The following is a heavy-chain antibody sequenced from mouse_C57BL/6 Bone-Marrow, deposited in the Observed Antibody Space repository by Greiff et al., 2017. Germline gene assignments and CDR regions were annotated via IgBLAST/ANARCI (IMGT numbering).Heavy chain of an antibody. Sequence: QVQLQQSGAELVRPGASVTLSCKASGYTFTDYEMHWVKQTPVHGLEWIGAIDPETGGTAYNQKFKGHAILTADKSSSTAYMELRRLTSEDSAVYYCTQTPLYYDLSWCFDDWGTGTTVTGSS. CDR3: TQTPLYYDLSWCFDD. J-gene: IGHJ1*03. CDR1: GYTFTDYE. V-gene: IGHV1-15*01. D-gene: IGHD2-4*01. CDR2: IDPETGGT.